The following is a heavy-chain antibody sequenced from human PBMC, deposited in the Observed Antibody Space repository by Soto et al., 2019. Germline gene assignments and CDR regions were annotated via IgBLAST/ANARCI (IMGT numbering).Heavy chain of an antibody. V-gene: IGHV1-69*01. Sequence: QVQLVQSGAEVKKPGSSVKVSCKASGGTFSSYAISWVRQAPGQGLEWMGGIIPIFGTANYAQKFQGRVTITADESTSTAYIELSSLRSEDTAVYYCASGRCSSTSCYTKRNYYGMDVWGQGTTVTVSS. CDR2: IIPIFGTA. J-gene: IGHJ6*02. CDR3: ASGRCSSTSCYTKRNYYGMDV. D-gene: IGHD2-2*02. CDR1: GGTFSSYA.